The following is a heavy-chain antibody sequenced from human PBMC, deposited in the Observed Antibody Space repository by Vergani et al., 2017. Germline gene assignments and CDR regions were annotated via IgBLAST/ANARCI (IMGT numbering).Heavy chain of an antibody. V-gene: IGHV4-34*01. Sequence: QVQLQQWGAGLLKPSETLSLTCAVYGGSFSGYYWSWIRQPTGKGLEWSGEINHSGSTNYNPSLKSRVTISVDTSKNQFSLKLSSVTAADTAVYYCARGKKLLWFGEFPYYYYGMDVWGQGTTVTVSS. CDR2: INHSGST. CDR3: ARGKKLLWFGEFPYYYYGMDV. D-gene: IGHD3-10*01. J-gene: IGHJ6*02. CDR1: GGSFSGYY.